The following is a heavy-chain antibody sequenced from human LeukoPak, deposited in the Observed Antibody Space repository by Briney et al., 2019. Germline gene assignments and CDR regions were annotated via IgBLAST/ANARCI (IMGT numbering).Heavy chain of an antibody. J-gene: IGHJ4*02. CDR2: ISGSGGST. D-gene: IGHD3-3*01. CDR1: GFTFSSYA. CDR3: AKSGPRKLFWSGYSGLFDY. V-gene: IGHV3-23*01. Sequence: GGSLRLSCAASGFTFSSYAMSWVRQAPGQGLEWVSAISGSGGSTYYADSVKGRFTISRDNSKTALYLQMNSLRAEDTAVYYCAKSGPRKLFWSGYSGLFDYWGQGTLVTVSS.